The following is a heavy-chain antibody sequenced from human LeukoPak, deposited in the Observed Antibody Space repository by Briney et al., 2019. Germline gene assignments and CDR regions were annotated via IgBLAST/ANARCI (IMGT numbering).Heavy chain of an antibody. CDR2: INHSGST. D-gene: IGHD2-15*01. Sequence: SETLSLTCAVYGGSFSGYYWSWIRQPPGKGLEWIGEINHSGSTSYNPSLKSRVTISVDTSKNQFSLKLSSVTAADTAVYYCARQGSYYYYYGMDVWGQGTTVTVSS. CDR1: GGSFSGYY. CDR3: ARQGSYYYYYGMDV. J-gene: IGHJ6*02. V-gene: IGHV4-34*01.